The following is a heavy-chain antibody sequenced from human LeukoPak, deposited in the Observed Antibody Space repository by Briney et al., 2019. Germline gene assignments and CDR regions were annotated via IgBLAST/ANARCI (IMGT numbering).Heavy chain of an antibody. J-gene: IGHJ6*02. Sequence: ASVKVSCKASGYTFTSYGISWVRQAPGQGLEWMGWISAYNGNTNYAQKLQGRVTMTTDTSTSTAYMELRSLRSDDTAVYYCARVPDCSSTSCYTNYYGMDVWGQGTTVTVSS. V-gene: IGHV1-18*01. CDR3: ARVPDCSSTSCYTNYYGMDV. CDR1: GYTFTSYG. D-gene: IGHD2-2*02. CDR2: ISAYNGNT.